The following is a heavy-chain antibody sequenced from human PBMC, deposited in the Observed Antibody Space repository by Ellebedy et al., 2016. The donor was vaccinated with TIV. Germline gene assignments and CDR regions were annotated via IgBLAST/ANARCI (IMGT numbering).Heavy chain of an antibody. CDR3: VTRHNGAFDI. CDR2: IYTTGAT. D-gene: IGHD1-1*01. Sequence: GESLKISCAASGFTFSDYYMSWIRQAPGKGLEWVSLIYTTGATYYADSVKGRFTISRDNSKKTLFLQMTSLGAEDTAVYYCVTRHNGAFDIWGQGTMVTASS. CDR1: GFTFSDYY. V-gene: IGHV3-66*01. J-gene: IGHJ3*02.